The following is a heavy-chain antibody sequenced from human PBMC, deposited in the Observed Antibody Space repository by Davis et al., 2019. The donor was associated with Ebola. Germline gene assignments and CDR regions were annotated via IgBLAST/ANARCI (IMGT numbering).Heavy chain of an antibody. CDR3: ANYDSSGYYRAEDY. D-gene: IGHD3-22*01. CDR2: TYYSSKWYN. V-gene: IGHV6-1*01. CDR1: GDSVSSGG. Sequence: HSQTLSLTCAISGDSVSSGGWNWIRQSPSRGLEWLGRTYYSSKWYNDYAVSVKSRITINPDTSKNQFSLQLNSVTPEDTAVYYCANYDSSGYYRAEDYWGQGTLVTVSS. J-gene: IGHJ4*02.